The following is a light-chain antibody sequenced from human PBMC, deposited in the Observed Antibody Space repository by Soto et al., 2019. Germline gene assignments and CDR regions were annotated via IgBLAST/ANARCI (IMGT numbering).Light chain of an antibody. CDR2: GNS. V-gene: IGLV1-40*01. CDR1: SSNIGAGYD. J-gene: IGLJ2*01. CDR3: QSYDSSLSVV. Sequence: QSVLTQPPSVSGAPGQRVTISCTGSSSNIGAGYDVHWYQQPPGTAPKLLIYGNSHRPSGVPDRFSGSKSGTSASLAITGLQAEDEADYYCQSYDSSLSVVFGGGTELTVL.